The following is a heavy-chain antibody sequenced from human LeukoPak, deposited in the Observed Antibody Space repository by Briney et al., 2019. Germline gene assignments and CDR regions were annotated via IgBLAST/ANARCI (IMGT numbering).Heavy chain of an antibody. V-gene: IGHV1-18*01. J-gene: IGHJ1*01. CDR2: ISAYNGNT. CDR3: ARVLAVAGGKYFQH. CDR1: GYTFTSYG. Sequence: GASVKVSCKASGYTFTSYGISWVRQAPGQELEWMGWISAYNGNTNYAQKLQGRVTMTTDTSTSTAYMELRSLRSDDTAVYYCARVLAVAGGKYFQHWGQGTLVTVSS. D-gene: IGHD6-19*01.